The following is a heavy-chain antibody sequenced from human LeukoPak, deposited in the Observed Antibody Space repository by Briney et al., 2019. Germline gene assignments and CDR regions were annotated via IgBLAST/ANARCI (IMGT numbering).Heavy chain of an antibody. CDR2: INHSGST. CDR1: GGSFSGYY. Sequence: PSETLSLTCAVYGGSFSGYYWGWIRQPPGKGLEWIGEINHSGSTNYNPSLKKRVTISVDTSKNQFSLKLSSVTAADTAVYYCARAPFSSGWYSTWGQGTMVTVSS. V-gene: IGHV4-34*01. J-gene: IGHJ3*01. D-gene: IGHD6-19*01. CDR3: ARAPFSSGWYST.